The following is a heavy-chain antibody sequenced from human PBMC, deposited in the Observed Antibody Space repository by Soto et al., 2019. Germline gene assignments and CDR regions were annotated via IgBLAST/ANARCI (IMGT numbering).Heavy chain of an antibody. CDR1: GFTFSSYA. V-gene: IGHV3-23*01. Sequence: GGSLRLSCAASGFTFSSYAMSWVRQAPGKGLEWVSAISGSGGSTYYADSVKGRFTISRDNSKNTLYLQMNSLRAEDTAVYYCATPPRGYGDYRLGYMDVWGKGTTVTVSS. CDR3: ATPPRGYGDYRLGYMDV. CDR2: ISGSGGST. J-gene: IGHJ6*03. D-gene: IGHD4-17*01.